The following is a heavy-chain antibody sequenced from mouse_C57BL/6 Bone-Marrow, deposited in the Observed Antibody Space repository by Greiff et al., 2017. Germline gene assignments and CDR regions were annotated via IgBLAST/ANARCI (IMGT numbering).Heavy chain of an antibody. J-gene: IGHJ4*01. Sequence: QVQLKQSGAELMKPGASVKLSCKATGFTFTGYCIEWVKQRPGHGLEWIGEILPGSGSTNYNVKFKGKATFTADTSSNTAYMHLSSLTTEDSAIYYCARRGYAMDVWGRGTSVTVSS. CDR1: GFTFTGYC. CDR2: ILPGSGST. CDR3: ARRGYAMDV. V-gene: IGHV1-9*01.